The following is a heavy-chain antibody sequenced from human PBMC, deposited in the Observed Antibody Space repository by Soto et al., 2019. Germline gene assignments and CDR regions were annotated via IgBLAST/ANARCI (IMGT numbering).Heavy chain of an antibody. CDR3: ARQINILWRRPELSEAFDS. D-gene: IGHD2-21*01. J-gene: IGHJ3*02. V-gene: IGHV4-31*03. Sequence: PSETLSLTCTVSGCSIISGGYYWSWIRQHPGKGLEWIGYIYYSGSTYYNPSLKSRVTISVDTSKNQFSLKLSSVTAADTAVYYCARQINILWRRPELSEAFDSWGQGTMVTVSS. CDR1: GCSIISGGYY. CDR2: IYYSGST.